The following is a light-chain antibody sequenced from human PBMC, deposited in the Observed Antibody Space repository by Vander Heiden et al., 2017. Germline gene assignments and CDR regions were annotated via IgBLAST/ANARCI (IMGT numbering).Light chain of an antibody. CDR3: QQANSCPLT. Sequence: EIVMTQSPATLSVSPGEGATLSCRASQSVSSNLAWYQHKPGQAPRLLIFGASNRATGIPARFSGSGSGTEFTLTISSLQSEDFAIYYCQQANSCPLTFGGGTKVDIK. J-gene: IGKJ4*01. CDR2: GAS. V-gene: IGKV3-15*01. CDR1: QSVSSN.